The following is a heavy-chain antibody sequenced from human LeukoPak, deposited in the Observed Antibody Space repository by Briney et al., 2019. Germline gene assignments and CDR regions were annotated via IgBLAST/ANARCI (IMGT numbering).Heavy chain of an antibody. V-gene: IGHV3-30*02. CDR2: IRYYGSNK. Sequence: GGSLRLSCAASGFTFSSYGMHCVRQAPGKGLEWVAFIRYYGSNKYYAASVKGRFTISRDNSKNTLYLQMNSLRAEDTAVYYCAKASFWSGYYPPFDPWGQGTLVTVSS. J-gene: IGHJ5*02. D-gene: IGHD3-3*01. CDR3: AKASFWSGYYPPFDP. CDR1: GFTFSSYG.